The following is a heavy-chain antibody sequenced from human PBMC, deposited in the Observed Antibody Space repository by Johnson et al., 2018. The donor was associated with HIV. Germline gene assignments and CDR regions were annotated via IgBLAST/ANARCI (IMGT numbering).Heavy chain of an antibody. CDR2: ISKSGDTI. J-gene: IGHJ3*02. D-gene: IGHD3-16*01. CDR1: GFTFSDSY. Sequence: QMQLVESGGGLVKPGGSLRLSCAASGFTFSDSYMSWIRQAPGKGLEWVAYISKSGDTIYYADYVKGRFTISRDNAKNSLYLQMNSLTAEDTSLYYCAGGRGTFDIWGQGTMVTVSS. V-gene: IGHV3-11*04. CDR3: AGGRGTFDI.